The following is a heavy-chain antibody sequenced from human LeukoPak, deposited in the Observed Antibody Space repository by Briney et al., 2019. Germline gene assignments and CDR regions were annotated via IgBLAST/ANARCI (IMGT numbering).Heavy chain of an antibody. D-gene: IGHD2-15*01. CDR1: GFTYSSCA. CDR3: ARGYCSGGSCPHFDY. V-gene: IGHV3-23*01. J-gene: IGHJ4*02. Sequence: GGSLRLSCAASGFTYSSCAMSWVRQAPGKGLEWVSTVRGSGGGTYYADSVKGRFTISRDNSKNTLYLQMNSLRAEDTAVYYCARGYCSGGSCPHFDYWGQGTLVIVSS. CDR2: VRGSGGGT.